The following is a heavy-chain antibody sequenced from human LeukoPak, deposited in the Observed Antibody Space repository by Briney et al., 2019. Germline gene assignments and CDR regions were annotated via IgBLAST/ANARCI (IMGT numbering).Heavy chain of an antibody. Sequence: HSETLSLTCAVYGGSFSGYYWSWIRQPPGKGLEWIGEINHSGSTNYNPSLKSRVTISVDTSKNQFSLKLSSVTAADTAVYYCASNTPSQLWFGESDGAFDIWGQGTMVTVSS. CDR1: GGSFSGYY. CDR2: INHSGST. J-gene: IGHJ3*02. CDR3: ASNTPSQLWFGESDGAFDI. D-gene: IGHD3-10*01. V-gene: IGHV4-34*01.